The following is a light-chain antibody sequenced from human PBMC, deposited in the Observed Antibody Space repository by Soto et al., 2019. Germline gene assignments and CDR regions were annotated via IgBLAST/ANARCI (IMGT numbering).Light chain of an antibody. CDR3: CSYAGNNIVI. CDR2: DVS. V-gene: IGLV2-11*01. J-gene: IGLJ2*01. Sequence: QSALTQPPSVSGSPGQSVSISCTGTSSDVGNYNYVSWYQQHPGKAPKLMIFDVSRRPSGVPDRFSGSKSANTASLTISGFQAEDEADYYCCSYAGNNIVIFGGGTKLTVL. CDR1: SSDVGNYNY.